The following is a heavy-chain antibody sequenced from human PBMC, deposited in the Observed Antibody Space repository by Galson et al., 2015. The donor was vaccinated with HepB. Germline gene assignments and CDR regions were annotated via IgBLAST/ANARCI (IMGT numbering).Heavy chain of an antibody. D-gene: IGHD3-22*01. CDR3: AKGRITMIVVVITTGY. Sequence: SLRLSCAASGFTFSSYAMSWVRQAPGKGLEWVSAISGSGGSTYYADSVKGRFTISRDNSKNTLYLQMNSLRAEDTAVYYCAKGRITMIVVVITTGYWGQGTLVTVSS. CDR2: ISGSGGST. V-gene: IGHV3-23*01. CDR1: GFTFSSYA. J-gene: IGHJ4*02.